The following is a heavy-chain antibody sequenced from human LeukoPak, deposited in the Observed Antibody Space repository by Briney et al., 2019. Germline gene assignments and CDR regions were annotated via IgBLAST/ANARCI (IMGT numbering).Heavy chain of an antibody. CDR2: IYYSGST. CDR1: GGSISSSSYY. D-gene: IGHD6-13*01. Sequence: SQTLSLTCTVSGGSISSSSYYWGWIRQPPGKGLEWIGSIYYSGSTNYNPSLKSRVTMSVDTSKNQFSLKLSSVTAADTAVYYCARAGAAGTGPYYYYYMDVWGKGTTVTVSS. J-gene: IGHJ6*03. CDR3: ARAGAAGTGPYYYYYMDV. V-gene: IGHV4-39*07.